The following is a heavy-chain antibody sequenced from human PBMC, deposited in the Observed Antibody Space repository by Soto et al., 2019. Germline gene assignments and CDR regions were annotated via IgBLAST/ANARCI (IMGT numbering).Heavy chain of an antibody. J-gene: IGHJ6*02. Sequence: QAELVQSGSEVKKPGASVKVSCKASGYSFISHGITWVRQAPGQGLEWMGWISTSNGDTDIAQRFQGGVAMTIDTSARTVYLEVRRLRSDDSAVYYCVRNNHGAANYYYAMDVWGQGTTVTV. CDR1: GYSFISHG. V-gene: IGHV1-18*01. CDR3: VRNNHGAANYYYAMDV. D-gene: IGHD3-10*01. CDR2: ISTSNGDT.